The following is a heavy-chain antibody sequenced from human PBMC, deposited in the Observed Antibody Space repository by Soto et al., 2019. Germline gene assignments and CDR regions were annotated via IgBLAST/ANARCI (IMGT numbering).Heavy chain of an antibody. CDR2: IIPISGTA. CDR3: ARSQGSSTSLEIYYYYYYGMDV. CDR1: GGTFSSYA. Sequence: QVPLVQSGAEVKKPGSSVKVSCKASGGTFSSYAISWVRQAPGQGLEWMGGIIPISGTANYAQKFQGRVTITADESTSTAYMELSSLRSEETAVYYCARSQGSSTSLEIYYYYYYGMDVWGQGTTVTVSS. V-gene: IGHV1-69*01. J-gene: IGHJ6*02. D-gene: IGHD2-2*01.